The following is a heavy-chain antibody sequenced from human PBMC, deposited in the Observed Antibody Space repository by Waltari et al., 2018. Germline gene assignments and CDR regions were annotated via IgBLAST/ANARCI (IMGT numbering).Heavy chain of an antibody. D-gene: IGHD2-15*01. CDR1: GYTFTDFY. CDR3: ARGPDLAICRSGSCQFDY. Sequence: EVQVVQSGAEVKKPGATVKISCKASGYTFTDFYIHWLQLAPGKGLEWMGRVNTEDGETMYGMNFRDRITMTADTSTNTAYMELSSLKIDDTAVYFCARGPDLAICRSGSCQFDYWGQGTLVTVSS. J-gene: IGHJ4*02. V-gene: IGHV1-69-2*01. CDR2: VNTEDGET.